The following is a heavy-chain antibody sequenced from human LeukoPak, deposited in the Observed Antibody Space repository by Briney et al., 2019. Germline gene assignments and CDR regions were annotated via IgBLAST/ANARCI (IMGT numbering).Heavy chain of an antibody. D-gene: IGHD3-22*01. V-gene: IGHV3-33*01. Sequence: PGGSLRLSCAASGFTFSSYGMHWVRQAPGKGLEWVAVIWYDGSNKYYADSVKGRFTISRDNSTNTLYLQMNSLRAEDTAVYYCASSSAGDSSGYYVHWGQGTLVTVSS. CDR3: ASSSAGDSSGYYVH. CDR1: GFTFSSYG. J-gene: IGHJ4*02. CDR2: IWYDGSNK.